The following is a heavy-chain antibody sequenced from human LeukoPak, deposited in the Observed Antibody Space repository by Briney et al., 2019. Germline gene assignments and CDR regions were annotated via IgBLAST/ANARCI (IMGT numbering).Heavy chain of an antibody. D-gene: IGHD1-26*01. J-gene: IGHJ4*02. CDR2: ISYDGSNK. V-gene: IGHV3-30*04. Sequence: PGRSLRLSCAASGFTFASYAFHWVRQAPGKGLEWVAVISYDGSNKYYADSVKGRFTISRDNSKNTLFLQMNSLRLEDTAVYYCASGAGGWELLTKSTFDYWGQGTLVTVSS. CDR3: ASGAGGWELLTKSTFDY. CDR1: GFTFASYA.